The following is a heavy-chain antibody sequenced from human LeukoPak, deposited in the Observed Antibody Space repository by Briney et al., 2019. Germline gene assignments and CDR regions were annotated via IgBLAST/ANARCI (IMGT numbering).Heavy chain of an antibody. CDR2: ISYDGSNK. CDR1: GFTFSSYA. J-gene: IGHJ6*03. Sequence: GGSLRLSCAASGFTFSSYAMHWVRQAPGKGLEWVAVISYDGSNKYYADSVKGRFTISRDNSKNTLYLQMNSLRVEDRAIYYCARDPYNGAYSEGYYYYYMDVWGKGTTVTVSS. CDR3: ARDPYNGAYSEGYYYYYMDV. V-gene: IGHV3-30*04. D-gene: IGHD1-1*01.